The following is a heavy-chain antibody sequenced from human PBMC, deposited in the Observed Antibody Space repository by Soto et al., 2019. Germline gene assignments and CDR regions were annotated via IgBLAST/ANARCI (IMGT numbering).Heavy chain of an antibody. V-gene: IGHV1-69*01. CDR3: AIGTYTYDSIGYAGAFEM. CDR2: IIPIFGTA. D-gene: IGHD3-22*01. J-gene: IGHJ3*02. Sequence: QVRLVQSGAEVKKPGSSVKLSCKASGGTFSSYAMNWVRQAPGQGLEWMGGIIPIFGTANNAQKFQGRVTITADESTSTAYMELSSLRSADTDVYYCAIGTYTYDSIGYAGAFEMWGQGTMVTVSS. CDR1: GGTFSSYA.